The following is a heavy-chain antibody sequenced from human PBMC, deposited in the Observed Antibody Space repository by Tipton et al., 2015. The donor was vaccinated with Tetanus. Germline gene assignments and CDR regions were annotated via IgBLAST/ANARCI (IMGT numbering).Heavy chain of an antibody. V-gene: IGHV1-2*02. CDR3: SRTGLYLSSEGFDI. D-gene: IGHD3-9*01. CDR1: GYTFTGNY. Sequence: QSGAEVKRPGASVRVSCKASGYTFTGNYIHWVRRAPGQGLEWMGWINPNKGGTFYAQKFHGSVTMTSDTSSSTAYMELSRLTSDDTAIYFCSRTGLYLSSEGFDIWGQGTMVIVSS. CDR2: INPNKGGT. J-gene: IGHJ3*02.